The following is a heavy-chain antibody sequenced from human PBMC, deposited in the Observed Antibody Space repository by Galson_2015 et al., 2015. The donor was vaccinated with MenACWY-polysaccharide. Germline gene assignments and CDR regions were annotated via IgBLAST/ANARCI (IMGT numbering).Heavy chain of an antibody. Sequence: SLRLSCAASGFSFSTYDIHWVRQAPGKGLEWVAVISYDGSNKYYADSVTGRFTISRDNSKNTLYLQMNSLRAEDTAVYYCAKGGQQLTRSTYYMDVWGKGTTVTVSS. CDR1: GFSFSTYD. J-gene: IGHJ6*03. CDR3: AKGGQQLTRSTYYMDV. CDR2: ISYDGSNK. D-gene: IGHD6-13*01. V-gene: IGHV3-30*18.